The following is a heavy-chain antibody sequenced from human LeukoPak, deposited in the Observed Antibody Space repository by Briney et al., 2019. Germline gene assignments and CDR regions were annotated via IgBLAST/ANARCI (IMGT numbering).Heavy chain of an antibody. Sequence: RASETLSLTCTVSGGSISSSSYYWGWIRQPPGKGLEWIGSIYYSGSTYYNPSLKSRVTISVDTSKNQFSLKLSSVTAADTAVYYCASRRDGYNRYFDYWGQGTLATVSS. J-gene: IGHJ4*02. V-gene: IGHV4-39*07. CDR2: IYYSGST. D-gene: IGHD5-24*01. CDR3: ASRRDGYNRYFDY. CDR1: GGSISSSSYY.